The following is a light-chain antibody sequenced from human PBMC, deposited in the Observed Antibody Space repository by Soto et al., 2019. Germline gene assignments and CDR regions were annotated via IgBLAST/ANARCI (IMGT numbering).Light chain of an antibody. CDR3: QQYGSSAPIT. CDR1: QSISSY. Sequence: DIQMTQSPSTLSGSVGDRVTITCRASQSISSYLNWYQQKPGKAPKLLIYAASSLQSGVASRFSGSGSGTDFTLTISRLEPEDFALYYCQQYGSSAPITFGQGTRLEI. CDR2: AAS. J-gene: IGKJ5*01. V-gene: IGKV1-39*01.